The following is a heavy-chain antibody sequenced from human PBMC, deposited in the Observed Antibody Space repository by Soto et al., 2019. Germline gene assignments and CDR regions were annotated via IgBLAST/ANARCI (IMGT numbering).Heavy chain of an antibody. Sequence: SGGSLRLSCAASGFTFDDYAMHWVRQAPGKGLEWVSGISWNSGSIGYADSVKGRFTISRDNAKNSLYLQMNSLRAEDTALYYCAKDISYYYDSSGYSYFQHWGQGTLVTVSS. CDR3: AKDISYYYDSSGYSYFQH. V-gene: IGHV3-9*01. CDR1: GFTFDDYA. CDR2: ISWNSGSI. J-gene: IGHJ1*01. D-gene: IGHD3-22*01.